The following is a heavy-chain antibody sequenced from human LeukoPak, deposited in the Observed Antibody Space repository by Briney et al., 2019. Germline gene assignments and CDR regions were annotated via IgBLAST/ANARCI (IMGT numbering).Heavy chain of an antibody. CDR3: ARDLSSSWYSWFDP. V-gene: IGHV4-61*02. Sequence: SETLSLTCTVSGGPISSGSYYWSWIRQPAGKGLEWIGRIYTSGSTNYNPSLKSRVTISVDTSKNQFSLKLSSVTAADTAVYYCARDLSSSWYSWFDPWGQGTLVTVSS. CDR2: IYTSGST. CDR1: GGPISSGSYY. D-gene: IGHD6-13*01. J-gene: IGHJ5*02.